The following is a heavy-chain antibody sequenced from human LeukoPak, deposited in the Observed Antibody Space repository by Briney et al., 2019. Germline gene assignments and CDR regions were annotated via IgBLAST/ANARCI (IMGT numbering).Heavy chain of an antibody. V-gene: IGHV3-23*01. CDR2: ISGSGGST. J-gene: IGHJ4*02. Sequence: GGSLRLSCAASGFTFSSYAMSWVRQAPGKGLEWVSAISGSGGSTYYADSVKGRFTISRDNSKNTLYLQMNSLRAEDTAVYYCAKTLGYCSGGSCYSGVIDYWGQGTLVTVSS. D-gene: IGHD2-15*01. CDR3: AKTLGYCSGGSCYSGVIDY. CDR1: GFTFSSYA.